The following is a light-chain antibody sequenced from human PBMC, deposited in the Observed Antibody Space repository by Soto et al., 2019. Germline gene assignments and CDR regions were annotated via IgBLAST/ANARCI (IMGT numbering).Light chain of an antibody. CDR3: QQSYAIPYT. CDR2: GAS. V-gene: IGKV3-15*01. CDR1: QSVNNN. J-gene: IGKJ2*01. Sequence: EIILTQSPASLSVSPGERATLSCRASQSVNNNLAWYQQKPGQAPRLLIYGASTRATGIPGRFRGSGSGTEFTLTITSLQSEDFATYYCQQSYAIPYTFGQGTKLEIK.